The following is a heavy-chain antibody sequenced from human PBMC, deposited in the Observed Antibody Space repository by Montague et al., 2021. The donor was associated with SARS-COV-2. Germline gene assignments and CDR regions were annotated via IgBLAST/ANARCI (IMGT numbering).Heavy chain of an antibody. V-gene: IGHV4-39*07. J-gene: IGHJ4*02. Sequence: SETLSLTCTVSGRSISSSIYYWGWIRQHPGKGLEWIGYIYYSGSTYYXPSLKSRVTISVDTSKNQFSLKLSSVTAADTAVYYCARLGLQLLGGHYFDYWGQGTLVTVSS. CDR1: GRSISSSIYY. CDR2: IYYSGST. CDR3: ARLGLQLLGGHYFDY. D-gene: IGHD5-24*01.